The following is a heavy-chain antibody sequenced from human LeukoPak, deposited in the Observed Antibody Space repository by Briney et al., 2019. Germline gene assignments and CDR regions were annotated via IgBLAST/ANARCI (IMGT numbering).Heavy chain of an antibody. J-gene: IGHJ6*03. CDR3: TTGTVTPYYYYYMDV. CDR2: IKSKTDGGTT. V-gene: IGHV3-15*01. D-gene: IGHD4-11*01. Sequence: PGGSLRLSCAASGFTFSNAWMSWVRQAPGKGLEWVGRIKSKTDGGTTDYAAPVKGRFTISRDDSKNTLYLQMNSLKTEDTAVYYCTTGTVTPYYYYYMDVWGKGTTVTISS. CDR1: GFTFSNAW.